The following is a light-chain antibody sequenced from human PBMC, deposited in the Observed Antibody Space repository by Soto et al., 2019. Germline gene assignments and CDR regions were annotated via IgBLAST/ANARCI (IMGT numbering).Light chain of an antibody. V-gene: IGKV3-15*01. Sequence: EIVMTQSPATLSVSPGERATLSCRASQSVSSGLAWYQQRPGQAPRLLIYGASTRATGIPARFSGSGCGTEFFLPISSLQSEDFLVYYCQQYNNWPPWTFGQGTKVDIK. J-gene: IGKJ1*01. CDR2: GAS. CDR1: QSVSSG. CDR3: QQYNNWPPWT.